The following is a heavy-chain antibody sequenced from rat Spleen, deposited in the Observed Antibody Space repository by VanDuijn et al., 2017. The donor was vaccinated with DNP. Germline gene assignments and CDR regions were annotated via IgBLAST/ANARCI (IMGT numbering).Heavy chain of an antibody. D-gene: IGHD5-1*01. CDR2: ISTSGGST. Sequence: EVQLVESGGDLVQSGRSLKVSCAASGFTFSDYNMAWVRQAPTKGLEWVASISTSGGSTYYRDSVKGRFTVSRDNAKSTLYLQMDSLRSEETATYYCARLGDYWGQGVMVTVSS. CDR3: ARLGDY. CDR1: GFTFSDYN. V-gene: IGHV5S23*01. J-gene: IGHJ2*01.